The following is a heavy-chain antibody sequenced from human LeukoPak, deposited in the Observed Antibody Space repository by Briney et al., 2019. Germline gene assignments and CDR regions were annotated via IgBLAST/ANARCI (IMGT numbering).Heavy chain of an antibody. CDR3: ARAPTPKFLALH. CDR1: GFTVSSNY. Sequence: PGGSLRLSCAASGFTVSSNYMSWVRQAPGKGLEWVSVIYSGGSTYYADSVKARFTISRDNSKNTLYLQMNSLRAEDTAVYYCARAPTPKFLALHWGQGTLVSVSS. J-gene: IGHJ4*02. CDR2: IYSGGST. V-gene: IGHV3-53*01. D-gene: IGHD3-3*01.